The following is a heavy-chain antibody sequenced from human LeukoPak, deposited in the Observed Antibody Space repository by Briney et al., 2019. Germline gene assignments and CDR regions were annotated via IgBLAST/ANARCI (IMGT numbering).Heavy chain of an antibody. D-gene: IGHD3-22*01. V-gene: IGHV4-4*07. CDR3: ARDRRYYYDSSGYYNWFDP. CDR1: GDSISIYY. Sequence: SETLSLTCTVSGDSISIYYWSWIRQPAGKGLEWIGRIYTSGSTNYNPSLKSRVTMSVDTSKNQFSLKLSSVTAADTAVYYCARDRRYYYDSSGYYNWFDPWGQGTLVTVSS. CDR2: IYTSGST. J-gene: IGHJ5*02.